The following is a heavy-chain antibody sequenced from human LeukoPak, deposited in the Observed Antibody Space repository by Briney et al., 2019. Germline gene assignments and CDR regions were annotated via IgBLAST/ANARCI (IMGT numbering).Heavy chain of an antibody. D-gene: IGHD3-22*01. Sequence: GESLRLSCAVSGFSPYTYSMNWVRQAPGKGLEWVSSITSTSTYIYYATSVKGRFTISRDNAKNSLYLQMNSLRVKDTAVYYCARVGSAPPVTSSGHTIDYWGQGTLVIVSS. CDR2: ITSTSTYI. CDR3: ARVGSAPPVTSSGHTIDY. CDR1: GFSPYTYS. J-gene: IGHJ4*02. V-gene: IGHV3-21*01.